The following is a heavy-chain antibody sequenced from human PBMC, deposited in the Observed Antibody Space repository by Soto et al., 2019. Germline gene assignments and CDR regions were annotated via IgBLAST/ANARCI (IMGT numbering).Heavy chain of an antibody. D-gene: IGHD6-13*01. CDR2: IYYSGST. J-gene: IGHJ6*02. CDR1: GGSICSYY. CDR3: ARGYSSSWYYYYGMDV. V-gene: IGHV4-59*01. Sequence: SEPLSLTFTVSGGSICSYYWSWIRQPPGKGLEWIAYIYYSGSTNYNPSLKSRVTISVDTSKNQFSLKLSSVTAADTAVYYCARGYSSSWYYYYGMDVWGQGTTVT.